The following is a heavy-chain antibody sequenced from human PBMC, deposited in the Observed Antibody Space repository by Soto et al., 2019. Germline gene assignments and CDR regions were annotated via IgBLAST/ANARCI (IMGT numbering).Heavy chain of an antibody. CDR2: FDPEDGET. V-gene: IGHV1-24*01. J-gene: IGHJ4*02. Sequence: AASVKVSCKVSGYTLTELSMHWVRQAPGKGLEWMGGFDPEDGETIYAQKFQGRVTMTEDTSTDTAYMELSSLRSEDTAVYYCATTFEAIAAAGSFDYWGQGTLVTVSS. CDR3: ATTFEAIAAAGSFDY. D-gene: IGHD6-13*01. CDR1: GYTLTELS.